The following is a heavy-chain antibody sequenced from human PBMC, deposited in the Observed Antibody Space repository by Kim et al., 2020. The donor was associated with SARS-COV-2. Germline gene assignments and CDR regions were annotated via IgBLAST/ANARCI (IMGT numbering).Heavy chain of an antibody. CDR3: AKDGNGGAFWPYYYGMDV. J-gene: IGHJ6*02. D-gene: IGHD3-10*01. CDR2: ISGSGGST. Sequence: GGSLRLSCAASGFTFSSYAMSWVRQAPGKGLEWVSAISGSGGSTYYADSVKGRFTISRDNSKNTLYLQMNSLRAEDTAVYYCAKDGNGGAFWPYYYGMDVWGQGTTVTVSS. CDR1: GFTFSSYA. V-gene: IGHV3-23*01.